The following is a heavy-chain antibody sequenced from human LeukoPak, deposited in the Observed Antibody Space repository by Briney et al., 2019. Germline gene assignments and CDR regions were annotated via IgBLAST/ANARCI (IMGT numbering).Heavy chain of an antibody. J-gene: IGHJ4*02. Sequence: GGSLRLSCAASGFTFSSSAMTWVRQAPGKGLEWVSSLTGGSDNSEHADSVKGRFSISRDNSKNTLYLQMNSLKTEDTAVYYCARGTVGGTGAFDFWGQGTLVTVSS. D-gene: IGHD1-26*01. V-gene: IGHV3-23*01. CDR3: ARGTVGGTGAFDF. CDR2: LTGGSDNS. CDR1: GFTFSSSA.